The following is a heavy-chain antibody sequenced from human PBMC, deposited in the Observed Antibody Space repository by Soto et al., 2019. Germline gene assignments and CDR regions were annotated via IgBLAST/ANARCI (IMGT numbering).Heavy chain of an antibody. CDR1: GYTFTSYD. Sequence: ASVKVSCKASGYTFTSYDINWVRQATGQGLEWMGWMNPNSGNTGYAQKFQGWVTMTRDTSISTAYMELSRLRSDDTAVYYRARSHTAMVTGFDYWGQGTLVTVSS. V-gene: IGHV1-8*01. CDR3: ARSHTAMVTGFDY. J-gene: IGHJ4*02. D-gene: IGHD5-18*01. CDR2: MNPNSGNT.